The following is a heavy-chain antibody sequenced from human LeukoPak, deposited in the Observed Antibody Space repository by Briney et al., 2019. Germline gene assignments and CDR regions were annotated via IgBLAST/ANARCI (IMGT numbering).Heavy chain of an antibody. CDR3: AREHRNVGATIDW. CDR2: ISTDGTTT. V-gene: IGHV3-74*01. D-gene: IGHD1-26*01. Sequence: PGGSLRLSCAASGFTFSSYWMHWVRQVPGKGLVWVSRISTDGTTTSYADSMKGRFTISRDNAKNTLYLQMNSLRAEDTAVYYCAREHRNVGATIDWWGQGTLVTVSS. J-gene: IGHJ4*02. CDR1: GFTFSSYW.